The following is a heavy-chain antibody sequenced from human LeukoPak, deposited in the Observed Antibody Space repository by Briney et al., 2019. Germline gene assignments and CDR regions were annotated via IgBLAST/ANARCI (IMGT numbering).Heavy chain of an antibody. J-gene: IGHJ5*02. CDR3: ARDLGCSSTSCYGNWFDP. CDR2: ISYDGSNK. CDR1: GFTFSSYA. V-gene: IGHV3-30*04. D-gene: IGHD2-2*01. Sequence: GRSLSPSCAASGFTFSSYAMHWVRQPPGKGLERVAVISYDGSNKYYADSVKGRFTISRDNSKNTLYLQMNSLRAEDTAVYYCARDLGCSSTSCYGNWFDPWGQGTLVTVSS.